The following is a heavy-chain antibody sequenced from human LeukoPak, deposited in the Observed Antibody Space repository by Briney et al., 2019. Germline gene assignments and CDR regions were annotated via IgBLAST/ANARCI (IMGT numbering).Heavy chain of an antibody. Sequence: ASVKVSCKASGYTFTSYYIHWVRQAPGQGLEWMGIINPSGGSTIYAQKFQGRVTMTRDMSTSTVYMELSSLRSEDTAVYHCARDGSSSGWFNPWGQGTLVTVSS. V-gene: IGHV1-46*01. CDR2: INPSGGST. D-gene: IGHD6-6*01. CDR1: GYTFTSYY. CDR3: ARDGSSSGWFNP. J-gene: IGHJ5*02.